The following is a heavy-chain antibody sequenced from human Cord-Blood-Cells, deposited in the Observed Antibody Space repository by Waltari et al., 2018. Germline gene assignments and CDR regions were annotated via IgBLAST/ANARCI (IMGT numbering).Heavy chain of an antibody. CDR2: INPNSGGT. J-gene: IGHJ3*02. Sequence: QVQLVQSGAEVKKPGASVKVSCKASGYTFTGYYMHWVRQAPGQGLEWMGWINPNSGGTNYAQKFQGWVTMTRDTSISTAYMELSRLRSDDTAVYYCARGPGDIVATNDAFDIWGQGTMVTVSS. CDR3: ARGPGDIVATNDAFDI. D-gene: IGHD5-12*01. V-gene: IGHV1-2*04. CDR1: GYTFTGYY.